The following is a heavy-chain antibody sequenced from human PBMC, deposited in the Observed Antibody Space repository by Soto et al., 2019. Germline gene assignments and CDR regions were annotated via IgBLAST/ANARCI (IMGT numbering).Heavy chain of an antibody. Sequence: EVQLVESGGGLVQPGGSLRLSCAASGFTFSSYWMSWVRQAPGKGLEWVANIKQDGSEKYYVDSVKGRFTISRDNAKNSLYLQMNSLRAEDTAVYYCARGLRVKVVVAATAVGRFDPWGQGTLVTVSS. CDR2: IKQDGSEK. V-gene: IGHV3-7*04. CDR1: GFTFSSYW. D-gene: IGHD2-15*01. J-gene: IGHJ5*02. CDR3: ARGLRVKVVVAATAVGRFDP.